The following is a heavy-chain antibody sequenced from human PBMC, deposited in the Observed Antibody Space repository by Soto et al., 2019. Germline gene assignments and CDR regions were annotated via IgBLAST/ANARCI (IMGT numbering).Heavy chain of an antibody. CDR1: GGSFSGYY. CDR3: ARVSLNSIVVVPAAIGDWFDP. Sequence: SETLSLTCAVYGGSFSGYYWTWIRQPPGTGLEWIGEINHSGSTNYNPSLKSRVTISVDTSKNQFSLKLSSVTAADTAVYYCARVSLNSIVVVPAAIGDWFDPWGQGTLVTVSS. CDR2: INHSGST. D-gene: IGHD2-2*01. J-gene: IGHJ5*02. V-gene: IGHV4-34*01.